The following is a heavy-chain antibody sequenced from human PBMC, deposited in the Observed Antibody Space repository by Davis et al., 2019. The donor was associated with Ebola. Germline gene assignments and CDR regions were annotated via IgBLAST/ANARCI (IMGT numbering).Heavy chain of an antibody. J-gene: IGHJ6*03. CDR1: GGSISSSSYY. D-gene: IGHD2-2*01. CDR2: ISGSGNSP. Sequence: PSETLSLTCTVSGGSISSSSYYWGWIRQAPGKGLEWVSTISGSGNSPYYADFVQGRFTISRDNSKNTLYLQMNSLRADDTAVYYCAKTYCSGTSCSWEHHYYYYYMDVWGKGTSVTVSS. V-gene: IGHV3-23*01. CDR3: AKTYCSGTSCSWEHHYYYYYMDV.